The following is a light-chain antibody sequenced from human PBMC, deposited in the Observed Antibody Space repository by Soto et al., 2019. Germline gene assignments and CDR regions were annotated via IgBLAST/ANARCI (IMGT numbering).Light chain of an antibody. CDR1: NIGSKS. Sequence: SYELTQPPSVSEAPGKTARITCGGKNIGSKSVHWYQQKPGQAPVLVIYYDSDRPSGIPERFSGSNSGNTATLTISRVEAGDEADYYCQVWDSSSDHPFGGGTKVTVL. CDR2: YDS. J-gene: IGLJ2*01. CDR3: QVWDSSSDHP. V-gene: IGLV3-21*04.